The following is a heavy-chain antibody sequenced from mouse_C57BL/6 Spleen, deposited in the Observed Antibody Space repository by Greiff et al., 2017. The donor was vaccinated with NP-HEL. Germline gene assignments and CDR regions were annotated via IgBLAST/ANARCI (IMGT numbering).Heavy chain of an antibody. J-gene: IGHJ4*01. D-gene: IGHD1-1*01. CDR2: IDPEDGAT. V-gene: IGHV14-1*01. CDR3: TTRSPITTVFMDY. CDR1: GFNIKDYY. Sequence: VQLQQSGAELVRPGASVKLSCTASGFNIKDYYMHWVKQRPEQGLEWIGRIDPEDGATEYAPKFQGKATMTADTSSNTAYLQLSSLTSEDTAVYYCTTRSPITTVFMDYWGQGTSVTVSS.